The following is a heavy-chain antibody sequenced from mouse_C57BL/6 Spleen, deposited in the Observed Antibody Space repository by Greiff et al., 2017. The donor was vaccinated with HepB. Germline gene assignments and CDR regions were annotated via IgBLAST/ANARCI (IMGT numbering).Heavy chain of an antibody. D-gene: IGHD2-2*01. V-gene: IGHV1-18*01. CDR1: GYTFTDYN. CDR3: ARWNSTMVTTGAMDY. J-gene: IGHJ4*01. Sequence: EVQLQHSGPELVKPGASVKIPCKASGYTFTDYNMDWVKQSHGKSLEWIGDINPNNGGTIYNQKFKGKATLTVDKSSSTAYMELRSLTSEDTAVYYCARWNSTMVTTGAMDYWGQGTSVTVSS. CDR2: INPNNGGT.